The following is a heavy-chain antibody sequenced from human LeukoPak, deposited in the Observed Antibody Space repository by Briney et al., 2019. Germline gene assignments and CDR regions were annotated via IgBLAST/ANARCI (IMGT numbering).Heavy chain of an antibody. Sequence: PSETLSLTCAVSGGSISSGGYSWSWIRQPPGKGLEWIGYIYHSGSTYYNPSLKSRVTISVDTSKNQFSLKLSSVTAADTAVYYCARDAGVGDYYGSGSYYEGTYNWFDPWGQGTLVTVSS. CDR3: ARDAGVGDYYGSGSYYEGTYNWFDP. D-gene: IGHD3-10*01. J-gene: IGHJ5*02. CDR2: IYHSGST. CDR1: GGSISSGGYS. V-gene: IGHV4-30-2*01.